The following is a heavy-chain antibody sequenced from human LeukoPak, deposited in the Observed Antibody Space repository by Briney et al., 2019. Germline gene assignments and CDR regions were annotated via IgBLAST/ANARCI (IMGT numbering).Heavy chain of an antibody. J-gene: IGHJ6*03. V-gene: IGHV4-59*01. D-gene: IGHD5-18*01. CDR1: GGSISSYY. Sequence: SETLSLTCTVSGGSISSYYWSWIRQPPGKGLEWIGYIYYSGSTNYNPSLKSRVTISVDTSKNQFSLKLSSVTAADTAVYYCARERGRSYGSVPYYYYMDVWGKGTTVTVSS. CDR2: IYYSGST. CDR3: ARERGRSYGSVPYYYYMDV.